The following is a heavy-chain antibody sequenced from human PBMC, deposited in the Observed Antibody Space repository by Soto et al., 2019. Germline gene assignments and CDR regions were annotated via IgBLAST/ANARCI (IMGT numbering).Heavy chain of an antibody. J-gene: IGHJ4*02. V-gene: IGHV1-18*01. CDR3: ASAGTPIDH. CDR1: GYTFTNFG. D-gene: IGHD3-10*01. Sequence: QVQLVQSGAEVKKPGASVKVSCKASGYTFTNFGISWVRQAPGQGLEWMGWISAYNGNTNYAQNFQGRVTMTTDTTTSTAYMELRSLRPEGTALYYSASAGTPIDHWGQGTLVTVSS. CDR2: ISAYNGNT.